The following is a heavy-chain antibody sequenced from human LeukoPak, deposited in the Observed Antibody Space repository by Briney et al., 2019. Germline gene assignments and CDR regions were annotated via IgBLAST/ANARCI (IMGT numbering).Heavy chain of an antibody. D-gene: IGHD3-9*01. Sequence: SETLSLTCAVYGGSFSGYYWSWIRQPPGKGLEWIGEINHSGSTNYNPSLKSRVTISVDTSKNQFSLKLSSVTAADTAVYYCARIRRLRYFDWLTRYAFDIWGQGTKVTVSS. CDR1: GGSFSGYY. J-gene: IGHJ3*02. CDR2: INHSGST. CDR3: ARIRRLRYFDWLTRYAFDI. V-gene: IGHV4-34*01.